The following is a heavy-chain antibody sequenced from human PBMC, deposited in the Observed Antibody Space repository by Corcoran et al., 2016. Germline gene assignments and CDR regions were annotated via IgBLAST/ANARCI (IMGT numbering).Heavy chain of an antibody. CDR1: GYSITSNW. D-gene: IGHD2-2*01. J-gene: IGHJ6*02. Sequence: EVQLVQSGAEVKKSGESLKISCKGSGYSITSNWIAWVRQMPGKGLEWMGIIYPGDSQTRYSPSFQDQVTISADKSISTAYLQWNSLKVSDTATYYCAGLGIEPANQLHYYGMDVWGQGTAVTVSS. CDR2: IYPGDSQT. CDR3: AGLGIEPANQLHYYGMDV. V-gene: IGHV5-51*01.